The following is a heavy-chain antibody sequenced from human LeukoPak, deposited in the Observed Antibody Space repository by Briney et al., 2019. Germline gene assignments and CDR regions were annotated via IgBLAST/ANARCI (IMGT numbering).Heavy chain of an antibody. CDR1: GDSFSNTVYY. Sequence: PSETLSLTCSVSGDSFSNTVYYWDWIRQPPGKGLEWIVTISYTGTAYYNPSLRSRVTISVDTSKNQFSLKLSSLTAADTAVYYCARGGTAVIAPYAFDIWGQGTMVTVSS. J-gene: IGHJ3*02. D-gene: IGHD4-23*01. CDR2: ISYTGTA. CDR3: ARGGTAVIAPYAFDI. V-gene: IGHV4-39*07.